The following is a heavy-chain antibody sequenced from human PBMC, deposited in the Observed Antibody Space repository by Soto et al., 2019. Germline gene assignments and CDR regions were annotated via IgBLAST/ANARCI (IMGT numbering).Heavy chain of an antibody. CDR1: GGSISSYY. V-gene: IGHV4-59*08. Sequence: SETLSLTCTVSGGSISSYYWSWIRQPPGKGLERIGYIYYSGSTNYNPSLKSRVTISVDTSKNQFSLKLSSVTAADAAVYYCARGAAYYDFWSGYDFDPWGQGTMVTVSS. CDR2: IYYSGST. J-gene: IGHJ5*02. D-gene: IGHD3-3*01. CDR3: ARGAAYYDFWSGYDFDP.